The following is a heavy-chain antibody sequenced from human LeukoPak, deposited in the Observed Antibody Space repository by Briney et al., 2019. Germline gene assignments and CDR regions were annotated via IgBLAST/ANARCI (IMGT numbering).Heavy chain of an antibody. CDR2: ISADGGNI. V-gene: IGHV3-74*01. CDR3: ARGNYYGLDA. Sequence: GGSLRLSCAASGFTLSSYWMHWVRQAPGKGLVWVSRISADGGNIRYADSVKGRITISRDNAKNMLYLQMNSLRAEDTAVYYCARGNYYGLDAWGQGTTVTVSS. CDR1: GFTLSSYW. J-gene: IGHJ6*02.